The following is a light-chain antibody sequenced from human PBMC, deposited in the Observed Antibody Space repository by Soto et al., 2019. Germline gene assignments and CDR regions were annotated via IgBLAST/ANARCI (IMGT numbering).Light chain of an antibody. CDR3: FSYSTSRARI. CDR2: DVS. Sequence: QSALTQPASVSGSPGQSITISCTGTRSDVGGYNYVSWYKQKPGKAPKLVIYDVSHRPSGVSDRVFGSKSGNMASLIISGLQAEDEADYYCFSYSTSRARIFGGGTKVTVL. J-gene: IGLJ2*01. V-gene: IGLV2-14*01. CDR1: RSDVGGYNY.